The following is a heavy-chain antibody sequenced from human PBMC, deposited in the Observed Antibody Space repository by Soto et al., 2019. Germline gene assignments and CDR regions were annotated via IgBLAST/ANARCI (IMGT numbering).Heavy chain of an antibody. J-gene: IGHJ6*04. D-gene: IGHD3-16*02. V-gene: IGHV4-59*08. CDR1: GVSISSYY. CDR3: AMRPVIPAGQFYLDV. Sequence: QVQLQESGPGLVKPSETLSLSCTVSGVSISSYYWNWVRQPPGKGLEWIGQTFYTGNTAYNPSLKSRVTMSVDTSRNQFSLTLSSVTAADTAVYYCAMRPVIPAGQFYLDVWGKGTRVTVSS. CDR2: TFYTGNT.